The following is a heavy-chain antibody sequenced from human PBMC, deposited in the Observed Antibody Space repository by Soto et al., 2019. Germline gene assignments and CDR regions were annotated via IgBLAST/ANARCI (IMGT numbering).Heavy chain of an antibody. V-gene: IGHV1-69*13. Sequence: AASVKVSCKASGGTFSSYAISWVRQAPGQGLEWMGGIIPIFGTANYAQKFQGRVTITADESTSTAYMELSSLRSEDTAVYYCARSDCSSTSCYFLSPWGQGTLVTVSS. CDR3: ARSDCSSTSCYFLSP. D-gene: IGHD2-2*01. CDR1: GGTFSSYA. CDR2: IIPIFGTA. J-gene: IGHJ5*02.